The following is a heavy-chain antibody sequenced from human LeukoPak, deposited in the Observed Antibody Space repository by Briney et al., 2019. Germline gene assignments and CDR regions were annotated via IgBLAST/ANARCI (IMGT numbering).Heavy chain of an antibody. J-gene: IGHJ4*02. V-gene: IGHV3-21*01. CDR2: ISSSSSYI. D-gene: IGHD5-12*01. CDR1: GFTFITYT. CDR3: ARKGATIGDY. Sequence: GGSLRLSCAASGFTFITYTMIWVRQAPGKGLEWVSSISSSSSYIYYADSVKGRFTISRDNAKNSLYLQMNSLRAEDTAVYYCARKGATIGDYWGQGTLVTVSS.